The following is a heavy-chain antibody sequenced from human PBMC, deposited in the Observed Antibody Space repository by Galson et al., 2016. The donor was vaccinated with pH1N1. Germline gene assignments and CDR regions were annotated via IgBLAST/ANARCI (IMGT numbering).Heavy chain of an antibody. Sequence: SLRLSCAASGFTFSGFEMHWVRQAPGKGLEWISYITTSGDSLYYADSVKGRFTISRDNAKNSLALQMNSLRVGDSAGYYCSREYYYYYGMDVWGQGTTVTVSS. J-gene: IGHJ6*02. CDR1: GFTFSGFE. V-gene: IGHV3-48*03. CDR2: ITTSGDSL. CDR3: SREYYYYYGMDV.